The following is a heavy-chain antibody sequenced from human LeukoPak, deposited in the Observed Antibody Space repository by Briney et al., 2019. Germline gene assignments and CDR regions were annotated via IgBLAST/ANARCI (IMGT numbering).Heavy chain of an antibody. Sequence: ASVKVSCKASGYTFTGYYMHWVRQAPGQGLEWMGWINPNSGGTNYAQKFQGRVTMTRDTSISTAYMELSRLRSDDTAVYYCASNSGGRVSGIYLIAYWGKGTLVTVSS. CDR2: INPNSGGT. CDR3: ASNSGGRVSGIYLIAY. CDR1: GYTFTGYY. V-gene: IGHV1-2*02. D-gene: IGHD3-16*02. J-gene: IGHJ4*02.